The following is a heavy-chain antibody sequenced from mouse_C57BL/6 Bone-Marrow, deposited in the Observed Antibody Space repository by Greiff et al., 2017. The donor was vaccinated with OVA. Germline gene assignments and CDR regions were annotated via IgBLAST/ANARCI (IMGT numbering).Heavy chain of an antibody. CDR2: ISSGGSYT. J-gene: IGHJ3*01. D-gene: IGHD1-1*01. Sequence: EVMLVESGGDLVKPGGSLKLSCAASGFTFSSYGMSWVRQTPDKRLEWVATISSGGSYTYYPDSVKGRFTISRDNANITLYMQMSSLKSEDTAMYYCARHGGGSSRFAYWGQGTLVTVSA. CDR3: ARHGGGSSRFAY. CDR1: GFTFSSYG. V-gene: IGHV5-6*02.